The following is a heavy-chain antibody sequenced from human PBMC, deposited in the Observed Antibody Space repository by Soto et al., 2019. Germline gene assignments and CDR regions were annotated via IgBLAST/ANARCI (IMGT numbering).Heavy chain of an antibody. V-gene: IGHV3-48*03. CDR3: ARWDPPWGTLDY. J-gene: IGHJ4*02. CDR1: GFTFSSYE. CDR2: ISSSGSTI. Sequence: PGGSLRLSCAASGFTFSSYEMNWVRQAPGKGLEWVSYISSSGSTIYYADSVKGRFTISRDNAKNSLYLQMNSLRAEDTAVYYCARWDPPWGTLDYWGQGTLVTVSS. D-gene: IGHD1-1*01.